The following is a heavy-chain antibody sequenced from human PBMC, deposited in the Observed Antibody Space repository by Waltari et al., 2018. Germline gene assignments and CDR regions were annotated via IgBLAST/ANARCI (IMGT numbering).Heavy chain of an antibody. V-gene: IGHV4-4*02. J-gene: IGHJ6*02. CDR2: IYHSGST. CDR3: ASAVAGNFYYYYGMDV. D-gene: IGHD6-19*01. CDR1: GGSISSSNW. Sequence: QVQLQESGPGLVKPSGTLSLTCAVSGGSISSSNWWGWVRQPPGKGLEWIGEIYHSGSTNYNPSLKSRVTISVDKSKNQFSLKLSSVTAADTAVYYCASAVAGNFYYYYGMDVWGQGTTVTVSS.